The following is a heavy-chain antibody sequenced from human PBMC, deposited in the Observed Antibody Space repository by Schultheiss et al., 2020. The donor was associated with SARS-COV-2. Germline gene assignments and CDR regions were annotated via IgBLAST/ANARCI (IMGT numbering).Heavy chain of an antibody. CDR1: GGSINSGGYY. V-gene: IGHV4-31*03. Sequence: SETLSLTCTVSGGSINSGGYYWSWIRQHPGKGLEWIGYIYYSGDTSYNPFLKSRVTITGDTSKNQFSLKVNSVTAADTAVYYCARGYRYYYYAMDVWGQGTTVTVSS. CDR3: ARGYRYYYYAMDV. J-gene: IGHJ6*02. CDR2: IYYSGDT. D-gene: IGHD5-18*01.